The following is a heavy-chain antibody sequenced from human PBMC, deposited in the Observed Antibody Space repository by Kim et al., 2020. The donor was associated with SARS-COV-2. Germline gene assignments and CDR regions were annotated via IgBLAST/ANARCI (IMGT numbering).Heavy chain of an antibody. J-gene: IGHJ4*02. V-gene: IGHV4-61*07. CDR3: ARQISSLGSYFDY. D-gene: IGHD3-3*02. Sequence: YSPSPQSRVTISLDPSKNQCSLKLNSVTAAATAVYYCARQISSLGSYFDYWGQGTLVTVSS.